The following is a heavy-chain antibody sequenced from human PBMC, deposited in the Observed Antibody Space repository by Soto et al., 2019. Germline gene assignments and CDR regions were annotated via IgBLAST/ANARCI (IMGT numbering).Heavy chain of an antibody. CDR2: INQDGSGE. CDR1: GLTFSDYW. J-gene: IGHJ4*02. V-gene: IGHV3-7*05. Sequence: EVQLVESGGGLVQPGGSLRLSCAVSGLTFSDYWMSWVRQAPGKGLEWVANINQDGSGEHYPDSVKGRFTISRDNAKNSLALQMNGLRAEDTGVYYCARWQNWGQGTLVTVSS. D-gene: IGHD5-12*01. CDR3: ARWQN.